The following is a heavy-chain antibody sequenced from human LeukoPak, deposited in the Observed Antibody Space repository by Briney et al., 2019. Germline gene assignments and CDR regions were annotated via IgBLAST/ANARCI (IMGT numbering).Heavy chain of an antibody. J-gene: IGHJ4*02. D-gene: IGHD5-18*01. Sequence: GGSLRLSCAASGFTFSSYWRHWVRQAPGKGLVWVSRINSDGSSTSYADSVKGRFTISRDNAKNTLYLQMNSLRAEDTAVYYCARVMDTAMAPLDYWGQGTLVTVSS. CDR2: INSDGSST. CDR3: ARVMDTAMAPLDY. V-gene: IGHV3-74*01. CDR1: GFTFSSYW.